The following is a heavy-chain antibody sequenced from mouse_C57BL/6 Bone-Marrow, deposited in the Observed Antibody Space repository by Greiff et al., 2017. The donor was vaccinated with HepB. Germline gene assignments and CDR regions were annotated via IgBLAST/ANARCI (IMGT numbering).Heavy chain of an antibody. D-gene: IGHD2-4*01. Sequence: EVQLVESGGDLVKPGGSLKLSCAASGFTFSSYGMSWVRQTPDKRLEWVATISSGGSYTYYPDSVKGRFTISSDNAKNTLYLQMSSLKSEDTAMYYCASRLHGAWFAYWGQGTLVTVSA. V-gene: IGHV5-6*01. CDR2: ISSGGSYT. CDR1: GFTFSSYG. CDR3: ASRLHGAWFAY. J-gene: IGHJ3*01.